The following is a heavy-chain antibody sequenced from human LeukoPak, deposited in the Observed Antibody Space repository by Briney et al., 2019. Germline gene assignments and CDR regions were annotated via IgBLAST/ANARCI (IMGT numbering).Heavy chain of an antibody. Sequence: GGSLRLSCAASGLTFSSYEMNWVRQAPGKGLEWVSYISTSGSTIHYADSVKGRFTFSRDNVKNSVYLQMDSLRAEDTAVYYCATRGFTYGFHYWGQGTLVTVSS. CDR3: ATRGFTYGFHY. J-gene: IGHJ4*02. CDR2: ISTSGSTI. CDR1: GLTFSSYE. V-gene: IGHV3-48*03. D-gene: IGHD5-18*01.